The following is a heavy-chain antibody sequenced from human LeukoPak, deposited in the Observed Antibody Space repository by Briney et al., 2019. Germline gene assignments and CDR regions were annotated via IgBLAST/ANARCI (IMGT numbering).Heavy chain of an antibody. D-gene: IGHD2-21*02. J-gene: IGHJ4*02. CDR3: ARRTCGGDCYSLDY. CDR1: GGSISSYY. Sequence: SETLSLTCTVSGGSISSYYWSWIRQPPGKGLEWIGYIYYSGYTNYNPSLKSRVTISVDKSKNQFSLKLSSVTAADTAVYYCARRTCGGDCYSLDYWGQGSLVTVSS. V-gene: IGHV4-59*12. CDR2: IYYSGYT.